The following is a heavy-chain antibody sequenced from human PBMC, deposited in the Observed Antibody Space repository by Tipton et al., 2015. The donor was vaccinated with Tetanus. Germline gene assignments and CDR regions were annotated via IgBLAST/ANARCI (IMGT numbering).Heavy chain of an antibody. V-gene: IGHV4-59*01. D-gene: IGHD6-19*01. CDR1: GGSFSGYY. CDR3: ARGGGSSGWYSGAFDI. CDR2: IYYSGST. J-gene: IGHJ3*02. Sequence: LSLTCAVYGGSFSGYYWSWIRQPPGKGLEWIGYIYYSGSTNYNPSLKSRVTISVDTSKNQFSLKLSSVTAADTAVYYCARGGGSSGWYSGAFDIWGQGTMVTVSS.